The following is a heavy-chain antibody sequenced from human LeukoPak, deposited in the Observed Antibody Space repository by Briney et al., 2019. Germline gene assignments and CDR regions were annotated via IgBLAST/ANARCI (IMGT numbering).Heavy chain of an antibody. CDR1: GVTFSDYY. V-gene: IGHV3-11*01. CDR2: ISSDGTTI. Sequence: GGSLRLSCAASGVTFSDYYMSWILQAPGKGLEWLSYISSDGTTIQYADSVKGRFTISRDNAKNSLYLQMNSLRAEDTAVYYCAREERLRWTAYWGQGTLVTVSS. J-gene: IGHJ4*02. D-gene: IGHD4-23*01. CDR3: AREERLRWTAY.